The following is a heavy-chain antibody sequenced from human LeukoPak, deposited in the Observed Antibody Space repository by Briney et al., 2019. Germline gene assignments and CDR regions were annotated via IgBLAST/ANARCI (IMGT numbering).Heavy chain of an antibody. D-gene: IGHD6-13*01. CDR3: AGGGRYSSSAFDP. CDR1: GFTFSDYY. CDR2: ISSSSSYT. V-gene: IGHV3-11*06. Sequence: PGGSLRLSCAASGFTFSDYYMSWIRQAPGKGLEWVSYISSSSSYTNYADSVKGRFTISRDNAKNSLYLQMNSLRAEDTAVYYCAGGGRYSSSAFDPWGQGTLVTVSS. J-gene: IGHJ5*02.